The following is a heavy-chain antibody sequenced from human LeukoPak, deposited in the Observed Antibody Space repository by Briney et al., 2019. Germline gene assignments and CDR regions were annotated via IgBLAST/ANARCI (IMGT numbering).Heavy chain of an antibody. CDR3: ARGGYYDSSGSYLRY. CDR2: INPNSGGT. J-gene: IGHJ4*02. D-gene: IGHD3-22*01. CDR1: GYTFTGYY. Sequence: ASVKVSCKASGYTFTGYYMHWVRQAPGQGLEWMGWINPNSGGTNYAQKFQGRVTMTRDTSISTAYMELRSLRSDDTAVYYCARGGYYDSSGSYLRYWGQGTLVTVSS. V-gene: IGHV1-2*02.